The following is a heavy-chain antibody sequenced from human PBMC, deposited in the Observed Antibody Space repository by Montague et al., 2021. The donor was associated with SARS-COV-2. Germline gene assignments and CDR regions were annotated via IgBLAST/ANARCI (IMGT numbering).Heavy chain of an antibody. D-gene: IGHD3-3*01. CDR3: ARGGTIFGVVTFPFDY. CDR2: IYYNGST. V-gene: IGHV4-31*03. CDR1: GSSISSGGYY. Sequence: TLSLTCTVSGSSISSGGYYWSWIRQHPGKGLEWIGYIYYNGSTYYNPSLKSRVTISVDTSKNQFSLKLSSVTAADTAVYYCARGGTIFGVVTFPFDYWGQGTLVTVSS. J-gene: IGHJ4*02.